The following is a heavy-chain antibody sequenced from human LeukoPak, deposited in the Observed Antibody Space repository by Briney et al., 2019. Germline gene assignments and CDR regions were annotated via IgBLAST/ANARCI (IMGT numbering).Heavy chain of an antibody. CDR1: GGSISSSSYY. CDR3: ARHRHPLGEWLLPYDY. CDR2: IYYSGST. V-gene: IGHV4-39*01. D-gene: IGHD3-3*01. Sequence: SETLSLTCTVSGGSISSSSYYWGWIRQPPGKGLEWIGSIYYSGSTYYNPSLKSRFTISLDTSKNPFSLNLSSVTAADTAVYYCARHRHPLGEWLLPYDYWGQGTLVTVSS. J-gene: IGHJ4*02.